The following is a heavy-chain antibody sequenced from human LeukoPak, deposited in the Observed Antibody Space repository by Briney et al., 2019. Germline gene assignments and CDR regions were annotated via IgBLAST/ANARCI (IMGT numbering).Heavy chain of an antibody. CDR1: GFTFSSYG. V-gene: IGHV3-30*02. CDR2: IRYDGSNK. D-gene: IGHD2-2*01. J-gene: IGHJ4*02. CDR3: ARDFAAAAKGAH. Sequence: GGSLRLSCAASGFTFSSYGMHWVRQAPGKGLEWVAFIRYDGSNKYYADSVKGRFTISRDNSKNTLYLQMNSLRAEDTAVYYCARDFAAAAKGAHWGQGTLVTVSS.